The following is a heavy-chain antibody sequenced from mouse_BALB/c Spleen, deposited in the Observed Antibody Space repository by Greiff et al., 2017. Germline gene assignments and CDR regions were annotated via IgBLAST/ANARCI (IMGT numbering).Heavy chain of an antibody. J-gene: IGHJ4*01. D-gene: IGHD2-14*01. CDR3: TREDYYRYGAGMDY. Sequence: EVNVVESGGGLVKPGGSLKLSCAASGFTFSSYTMSWVRQTPEKRLEWVATISSGGSYTYYPDSVKGRFTISRDNAKNTLYLQMSSLKSEDTDMDDCTREDYYRYGAGMDYWGQGTSVTVSS. V-gene: IGHV5-6-4*01. CDR2: ISSGGSYT. CDR1: GFTFSSYT.